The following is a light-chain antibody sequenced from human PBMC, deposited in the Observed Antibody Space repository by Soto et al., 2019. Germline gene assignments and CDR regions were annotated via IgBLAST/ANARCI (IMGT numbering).Light chain of an antibody. J-gene: IGLJ2*01. V-gene: IGLV2-14*01. CDR1: SSDVGGYNY. Sequence: QSALPQPDSVSGSPGQSITISCTGTSSDVGGYNYVSWYQQNPGKAPKLMIYDVSNRPSGVSNRFSGSKSGNTACLTISGLQAEDEADYYCSSYTSSSTLYVVFGGGTKLTVL. CDR3: SSYTSSSTLYVV. CDR2: DVS.